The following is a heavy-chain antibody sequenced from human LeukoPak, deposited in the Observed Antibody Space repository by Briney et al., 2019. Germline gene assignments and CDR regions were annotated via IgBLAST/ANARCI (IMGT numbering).Heavy chain of an antibody. J-gene: IGHJ6*03. V-gene: IGHV4-59*12. D-gene: IGHD3-9*01. CDR1: GGSISSYY. CDR2: IYYSGST. CDR3: ARRGDILTGYYSYYMDV. Sequence: KTSETLSLTCTVSGGSISSYYWSWIRQPPGKGLEWIGYIYYSGSTNYNPSLKSRVTISVDTSKNQFSLKLSSVTAADTAVYYCARRGDILTGYYSYYMDVWGKGTTVTISS.